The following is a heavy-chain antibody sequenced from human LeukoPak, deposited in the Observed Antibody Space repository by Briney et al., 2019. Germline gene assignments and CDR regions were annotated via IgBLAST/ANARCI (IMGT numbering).Heavy chain of an antibody. J-gene: IGHJ4*02. Sequence: SETLSLTCAVYGGSFSGYYWSWIRQPPGKGLEWIGEINHSGSTNYNPSLKSRVTISVDTSKNQFSLKLSSVTAADTAVYYCTRGAGWLIDYWGQGILVTVSS. CDR1: GGSFSGYY. D-gene: IGHD3-16*01. CDR3: TRGAGWLIDY. V-gene: IGHV4-34*01. CDR2: INHSGST.